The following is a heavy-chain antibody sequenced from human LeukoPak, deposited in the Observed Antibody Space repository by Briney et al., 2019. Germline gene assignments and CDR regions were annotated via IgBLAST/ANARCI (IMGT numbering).Heavy chain of an antibody. V-gene: IGHV3-15*01. Sequence: GGSLRLSCAASGFTFSNAWMTWVRQAPGKGLECVGRIKSKTHDGTTDYAAPVKGRFTISRDDSKNTLYLQMNSLKTEDTAVYYCTTSFSAGIDYWGQGTLVTVSS. CDR1: GFTFSNAW. CDR2: IKSKTHDGTT. J-gene: IGHJ4*02. D-gene: IGHD1-14*01. CDR3: TTSFSAGIDY.